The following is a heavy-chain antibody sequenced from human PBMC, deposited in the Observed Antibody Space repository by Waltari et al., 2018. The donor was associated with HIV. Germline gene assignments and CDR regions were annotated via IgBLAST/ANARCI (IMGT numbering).Heavy chain of an antibody. CDR2: MNPNSGNR. D-gene: IGHD3-3*01. J-gene: IGHJ4*02. CDR1: DDTLSTFD. Sequence: VQLSQSGAEMKQPGASVTVSCQASDDTLSTFDVNCVRHATGQGLGWMAWMNPNSGNRGYARKFEGRVTLTKNIGIRTVYLELSRLTSQDTGVYFCTLSRPGAMFGDFWGQGTQVTVSS. CDR3: TLSRPGAMFGDF. V-gene: IGHV1-8*01.